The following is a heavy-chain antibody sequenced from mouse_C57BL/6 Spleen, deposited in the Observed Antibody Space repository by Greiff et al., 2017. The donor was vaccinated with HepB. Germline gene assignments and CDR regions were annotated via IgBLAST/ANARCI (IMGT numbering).Heavy chain of an antibody. V-gene: IGHV1-61*01. D-gene: IGHD2-1*01. CDR1: GYTFTSYW. CDR3: ARRLGNYFMDY. Sequence: QVQLQQPGAELVRPGSSVKLSCKASGYTFTSYWMDWVKQRPGQGLEWIGNTYPSDSETHYNQKFKDKATLTVDKSSSTAYMQLSSLTSEDSAVYYCARRLGNYFMDYWGQGTSVTVSS. CDR2: TYPSDSET. J-gene: IGHJ4*01.